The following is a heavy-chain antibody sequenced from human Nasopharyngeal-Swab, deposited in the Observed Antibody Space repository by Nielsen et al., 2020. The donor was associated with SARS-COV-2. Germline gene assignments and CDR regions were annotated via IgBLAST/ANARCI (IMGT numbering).Heavy chain of an antibody. D-gene: IGHD1-14*01. CDR2: IYFCGN. Sequence: SQTLSLTCGVSGVSLDSGAYYWTWIRQPPGKGLERIGHIYFCGNYYNPSLESRLIISMHTPKNQFSLTLPPVTAADTAVYYCARDRRTGYMAVWGKGTAVTVSS. CDR1: GVSLDSGAYY. J-gene: IGHJ6*03. V-gene: IGHV4-31*02. CDR3: ARDRRTGYMAV.